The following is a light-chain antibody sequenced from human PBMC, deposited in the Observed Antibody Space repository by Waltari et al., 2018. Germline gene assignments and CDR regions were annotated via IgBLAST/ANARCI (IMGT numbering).Light chain of an antibody. Sequence: DIQMTQSPSSLSASVGDRVTITCRASQSSSSYLNWYQQKPGKAPKLLIYAASSLQSGVPSRFSGSGSGTDFTLTISSLQPEDFATYYCQQSYSTPPYTFGQGTKLEIK. V-gene: IGKV1-39*01. CDR1: QSSSSY. J-gene: IGKJ2*01. CDR3: QQSYSTPPYT. CDR2: AAS.